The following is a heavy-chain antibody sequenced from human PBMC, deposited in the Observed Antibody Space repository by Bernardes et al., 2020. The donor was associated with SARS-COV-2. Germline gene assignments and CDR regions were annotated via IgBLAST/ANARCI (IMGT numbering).Heavy chain of an antibody. J-gene: IGHJ6*02. D-gene: IGHD3-3*01. Sequence: SLRLSCAASGFTFSSYGMHWVRQAPGKGLEWVAVISYDGSNKYYADSVKGRFTISRDNSKNTLYLQMNSLRAEDTAVYYCAIDDFWSGYSKFVYYYYGMDVWSQGSTVTVSS. CDR2: ISYDGSNK. CDR1: GFTFSSYG. CDR3: AIDDFWSGYSKFVYYYYGMDV. V-gene: IGHV3-30*03.